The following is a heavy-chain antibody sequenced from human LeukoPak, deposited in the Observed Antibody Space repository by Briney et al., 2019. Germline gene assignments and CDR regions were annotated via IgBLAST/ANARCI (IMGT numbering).Heavy chain of an antibody. J-gene: IGHJ3*02. CDR1: GFTFSSYG. V-gene: IGHV3-30*18. CDR3: AKAGPSAVITTGAFDI. D-gene: IGHD3-22*01. CDR2: ISYDGSNK. Sequence: GRSLRLSCAASGFTFSSYGMNWVPQAPGKGLEWVAVISYDGSNKYYADSVKGRFTISRDKSKNTLYLQMNSLRAEDTAVYYCAKAGPSAVITTGAFDIWGQGTMVTVSS.